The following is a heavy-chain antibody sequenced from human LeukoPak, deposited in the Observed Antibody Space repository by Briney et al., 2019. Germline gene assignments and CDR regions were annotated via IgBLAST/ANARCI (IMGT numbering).Heavy chain of an antibody. Sequence: GGSLRLSCAASEFTVSSNYMSWVRQAPGKGLEWVSVIYSGGSTYYADSVKGRFTISRDNSKNSLYLQMNSLRAEDTAVYYCARGTYSSSWYTYYFDYWGQGTLVTVSS. D-gene: IGHD6-13*01. V-gene: IGHV3-66*01. CDR1: EFTVSSNY. CDR3: ARGTYSSSWYTYYFDY. CDR2: IYSGGST. J-gene: IGHJ4*02.